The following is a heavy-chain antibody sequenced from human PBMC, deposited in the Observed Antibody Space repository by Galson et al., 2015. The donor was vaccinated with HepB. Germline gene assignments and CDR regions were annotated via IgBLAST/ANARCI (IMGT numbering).Heavy chain of an antibody. Sequence: ETLSLTCTVSGGSISSSSYYWGWIRQPPGKGLEWIGSIYYSGSTYYNPSLKSRVTISVDTSKNQFSLKLSSVTAADTAVYYCASPFSSTSSWDWFDPWGQGTLVTVSS. J-gene: IGHJ5*02. D-gene: IGHD2-2*01. V-gene: IGHV4-39*01. CDR2: IYYSGST. CDR1: GGSISSSSYY. CDR3: ASPFSSTSSWDWFDP.